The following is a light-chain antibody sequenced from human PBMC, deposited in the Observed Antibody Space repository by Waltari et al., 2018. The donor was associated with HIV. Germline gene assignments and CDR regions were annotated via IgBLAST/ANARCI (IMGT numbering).Light chain of an antibody. V-gene: IGLV1-40*01. CDR2: GNN. J-gene: IGLJ3*02. CDR3: QSYDSSLSGSWV. Sequence: QSVLTQPPSVSGAPGQRVTFSCTGSSSNIGAGYDVHWYQQLPGTAPKLLIYGNNNRPSGVPNRFCGSESGTPASRSMSVLQAEEEADYYCQSYDSSLSGSWVCCGGTKLTVL. CDR1: SSNIGAGYD.